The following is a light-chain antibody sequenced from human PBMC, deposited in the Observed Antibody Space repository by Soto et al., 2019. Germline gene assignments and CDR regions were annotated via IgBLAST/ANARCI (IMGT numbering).Light chain of an antibody. CDR2: VVS. Sequence: QSALTQPASVSGSPGQSITISCTGTSSDVGAYNYVSWYQQHPGKAPKLMIYVVSNRPSGVSNRFSGSKSGNTASLTISGLQAEDEADYYCRSFTSSSTLVFGGGTKLTVL. CDR3: RSFTSSSTLV. V-gene: IGLV2-14*01. J-gene: IGLJ2*01. CDR1: SSDVGAYNY.